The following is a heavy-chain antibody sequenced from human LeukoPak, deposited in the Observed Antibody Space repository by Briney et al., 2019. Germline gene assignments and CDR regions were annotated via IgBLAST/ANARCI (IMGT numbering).Heavy chain of an antibody. V-gene: IGHV4-34*01. D-gene: IGHD3-10*01. J-gene: IGHJ4*02. CDR3: ARVTRFNEFGELWFDY. CDR1: GGSFNTYY. Sequence: SDTLSLTCAVYGGSFNTYYWSWIRQPPGKGLEWIGEITHSGSTNYTPSLKSRVTISSDTSKNQFSLKLTSVTAADTAVYYCARVTRFNEFGELWFDYWGQGTLLTVSS. CDR2: ITHSGST.